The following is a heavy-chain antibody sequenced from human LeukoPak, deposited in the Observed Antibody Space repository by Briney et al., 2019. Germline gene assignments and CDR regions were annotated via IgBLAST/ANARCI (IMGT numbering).Heavy chain of an antibody. CDR1: GFTFSTYW. D-gene: IGHD6-19*01. CDR2: MNQDGSST. Sequence: AGSLRLSCAASGFTFSTYWMSWARQAPGKGLEWVAKMNQDGSSTTYVDSLKGRFTISRDNAKNSLYLQMNSLRAEDTAVYYCASADSGRNSFAPWGQGTLVIVSS. CDR3: ASADSGRNSFAP. V-gene: IGHV3-7*01. J-gene: IGHJ5*02.